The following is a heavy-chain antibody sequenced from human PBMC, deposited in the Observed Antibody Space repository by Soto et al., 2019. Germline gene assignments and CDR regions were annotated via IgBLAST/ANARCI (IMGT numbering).Heavy chain of an antibody. D-gene: IGHD7-27*01. CDR1: GYTFTGYY. J-gene: IGHJ6*02. Sequence: ASVKVSCKASGYTFTGYYMHWVRKAHGQGLEWMGWINPNSRGTNYAQKFQGRVTMTRDTSTSTAYMELSRLRSDDTAVYYCARGKITPNWANYGMDVWGQGTTVTVSS. CDR3: ARGKITPNWANYGMDV. V-gene: IGHV1-2*02. CDR2: INPNSRGT.